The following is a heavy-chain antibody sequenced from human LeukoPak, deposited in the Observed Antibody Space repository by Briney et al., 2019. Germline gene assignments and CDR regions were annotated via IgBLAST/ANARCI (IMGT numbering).Heavy chain of an antibody. J-gene: IGHJ6*03. CDR3: ARLTHSYYYDTRGYYSYYYMDV. CDR2: ISYSGTT. Sequence: PSETLSLTCIVSGGSISSSDYYWGWIRQPPGKGLEWIGRISYSGTTCYNPSLKRRVTIFVDTSNNQFSLKLTSVTAADTAVYYCARLTHSYYYDTRGYYSYYYMDVWGKGTTVTVSS. CDR1: GGSISSSDYY. V-gene: IGHV4-39*01. D-gene: IGHD3-22*01.